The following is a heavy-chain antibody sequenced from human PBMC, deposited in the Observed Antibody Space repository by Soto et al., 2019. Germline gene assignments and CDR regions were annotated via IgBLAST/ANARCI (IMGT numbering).Heavy chain of an antibody. CDR1: GFTFSSYG. D-gene: IGHD1-1*01. CDR3: ARTDDGGTYLDY. Sequence: QVQLVESGGGVVQPGRSLRLSCAASGFTFSSYGMHWVRQAPGKGLEWVAVIWYDGSNKYYADSVKGRFTISRDNSKNTRYRQMNSLRAEDTAVYYVARTDDGGTYLDYGGQGTLVTVSS. J-gene: IGHJ4*02. CDR2: IWYDGSNK. V-gene: IGHV3-33*01.